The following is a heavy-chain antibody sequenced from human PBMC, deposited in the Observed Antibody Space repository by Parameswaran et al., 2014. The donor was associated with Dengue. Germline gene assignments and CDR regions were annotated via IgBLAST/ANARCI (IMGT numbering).Heavy chain of an antibody. CDR3: ARDRGFSWMATTDDTFDI. V-gene: IGHV3-48*03. J-gene: IGHJ3*02. D-gene: IGHD5-24*01. CDR2: ISSSGSTI. Sequence: VRQAPGKGLEWVSYISSSGSTIYYADSVKGRFTISRDNAKNSLYLQMNSLRTEDTAVYYCARDRGFSWMATTDDTFDIWGQGTLVTVSS.